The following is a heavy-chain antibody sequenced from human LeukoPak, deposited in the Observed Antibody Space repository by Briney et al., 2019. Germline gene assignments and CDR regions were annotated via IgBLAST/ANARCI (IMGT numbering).Heavy chain of an antibody. V-gene: IGHV3-30*03. CDR2: ISDEGSNM. Sequence: SLCLSSAVSRFPSCIYGTDAVPGAPGKGVEWVMVISDEGSNMYYTDSVKGRFTISIDNSKNTLYLQMSGLRAEDTAVYYCAGIQLWPLMYCFDYWGQGTLVTVSS. D-gene: IGHD5-18*01. CDR1: RFPSCIYG. J-gene: IGHJ4*02. CDR3: AGIQLWPLMYCFDY.